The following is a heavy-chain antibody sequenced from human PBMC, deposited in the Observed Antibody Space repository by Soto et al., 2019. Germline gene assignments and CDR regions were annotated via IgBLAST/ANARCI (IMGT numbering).Heavy chain of an antibody. J-gene: IGHJ4*02. CDR3: ARQYDDFGPEDY. CDR2: IYYSGST. Sequence: SETLSLSCTVSGGSISSSSYYWGWIRQPPGKGLEWIGSIYYSGSTYYNPSLKSRVTISVDTSKNQLSLKLSSVTAADTAVYYCARQYDDFGPEDYWGQGTLVTVSS. CDR1: GGSISSSSYY. V-gene: IGHV4-39*01. D-gene: IGHD3-3*01.